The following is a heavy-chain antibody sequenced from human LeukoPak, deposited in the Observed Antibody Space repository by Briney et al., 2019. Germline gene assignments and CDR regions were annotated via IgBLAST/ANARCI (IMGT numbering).Heavy chain of an antibody. CDR3: ARGSSLRYFDWPIDY. CDR2: INHSGST. V-gene: IGHV4-34*01. D-gene: IGHD3-9*01. Sequence: PSETLSLTRAVYGGSFSGYYWSWIRQPPGKGLEWIGEINHSGSTNYNPSLKSRVTISVDTSKNQFSLKLSSVTAADTAVYYCARGSSLRYFDWPIDYWGQGTLVTVSS. J-gene: IGHJ4*02. CDR1: GGSFSGYY.